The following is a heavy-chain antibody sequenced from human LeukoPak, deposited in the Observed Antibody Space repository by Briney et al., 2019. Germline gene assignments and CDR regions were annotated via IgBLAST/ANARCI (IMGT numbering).Heavy chain of an antibody. J-gene: IGHJ3*02. CDR2: ISAYNGNT. D-gene: IGHD1-26*01. CDR1: GYTFTSYY. Sequence: ASVKVSCKASGYTFTSYYMHRVRQAPGQGLEWMGWISAYNGNTNYAQKLQGRVTMTTDTSTSTAYMELRSLRSDDTAVYYCAGGIVGAPYDAFDIWGQGTMVTVSS. V-gene: IGHV1-18*04. CDR3: AGGIVGAPYDAFDI.